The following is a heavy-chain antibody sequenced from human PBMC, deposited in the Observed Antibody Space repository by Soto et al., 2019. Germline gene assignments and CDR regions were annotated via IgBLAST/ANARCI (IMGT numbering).Heavy chain of an antibody. V-gene: IGHV3-21*01. D-gene: IGHD3-10*01. Sequence: EVQLVESGGGLVKPGGSLRLSCAASGFTFSSYTMSWVRQAPGKGLEWVSSISSSSTYIYYADSVKGRFTISRDNAKNSRYLQMSGLRAEDTAVYSCARDNGEFDPWGQGTLVTVSS. CDR2: ISSSSTYI. J-gene: IGHJ5*02. CDR1: GFTFSSYT. CDR3: ARDNGEFDP.